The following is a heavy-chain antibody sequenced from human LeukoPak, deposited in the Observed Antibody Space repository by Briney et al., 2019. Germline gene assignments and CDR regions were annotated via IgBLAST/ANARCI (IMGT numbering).Heavy chain of an antibody. CDR3: ARVAHCSSTTCYQGIFDY. J-gene: IGHJ4*02. CDR2: IYYSGST. CDR1: GGSFSGYY. V-gene: IGHV4-59*01. D-gene: IGHD2-2*01. Sequence: PSETLSLTCAVYGGSFSGYYGSWIRQPPGKGLEWVGYIYYSGSTNYNPSLKSRVTISVDTSKNQFSLKLSSVTAADTAVYYCARVAHCSSTTCYQGIFDYWGQGTLVTVSS.